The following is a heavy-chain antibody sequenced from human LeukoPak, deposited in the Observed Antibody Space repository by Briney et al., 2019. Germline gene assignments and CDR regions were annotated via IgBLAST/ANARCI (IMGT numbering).Heavy chain of an antibody. V-gene: IGHV3-30*02. CDR3: AKVLASGYDSRWASDI. J-gene: IGHJ3*02. Sequence: GGSLRLSCAASGFTFSSYGMHWVRQAPGKGLEWVAFIRYDGSNKYYADSVKGRFTISRDNSKNTLYLQMNSLRAEDTAVYYCAKVLASGYDSRWASDIWGQGTMVTVSS. CDR1: GFTFSSYG. CDR2: IRYDGSNK. D-gene: IGHD5-12*01.